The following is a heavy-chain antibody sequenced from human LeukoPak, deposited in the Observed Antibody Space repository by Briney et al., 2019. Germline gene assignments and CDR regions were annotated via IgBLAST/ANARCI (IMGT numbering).Heavy chain of an antibody. CDR1: GYTFTGYY. D-gene: IGHD6-19*01. V-gene: IGHV1-2*04. J-gene: IGHJ4*02. CDR3: ARGPWEYSIGWYTYLWDY. Sequence: VASVKVSCKASGYTFTGYYMYWVRQAPGQGLEWMGWINPNSGGTNYAQKFQGWVTMTRDTSISTAYMELSRLRSDDTAVYYCARGPWEYSIGWYTYLWDYGRQGTLVTVSS. CDR2: INPNSGGT.